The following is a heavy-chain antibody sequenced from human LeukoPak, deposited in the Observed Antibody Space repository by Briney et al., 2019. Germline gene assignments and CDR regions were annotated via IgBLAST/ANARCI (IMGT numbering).Heavy chain of an antibody. V-gene: IGHV3-23*01. CDR3: GKTTTGYSSGQKPAWPVDY. D-gene: IGHD6-19*01. Sequence: GGSLRLSCEASGFTFGTYAMYWVRQAPGKGLEWVAGIFGSGGSAHYADSAKGRFTISRDTSTTTVYLQINSLRAEDTAVYYCGKTTTGYSSGQKPAWPVDYWGQGTLVTVSS. J-gene: IGHJ4*02. CDR2: IFGSGGSA. CDR1: GFTFGTYA.